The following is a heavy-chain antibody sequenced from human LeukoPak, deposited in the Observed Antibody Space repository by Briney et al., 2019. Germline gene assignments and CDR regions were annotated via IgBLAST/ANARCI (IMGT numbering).Heavy chain of an antibody. Sequence: PGRSLRLSCAASGYIFSSYWMAWVHQAPGKGLEWVANIKQGGSEKYYVDSVKGRFTISRDNAKNSLYLQMNSLRVEDTAVYYCARVRGDYYLDYWGQGTLVTVSS. V-gene: IGHV3-7*04. CDR1: GYIFSSYW. CDR2: IKQGGSEK. CDR3: ARVRGDYYLDY. D-gene: IGHD2-21*01. J-gene: IGHJ4*02.